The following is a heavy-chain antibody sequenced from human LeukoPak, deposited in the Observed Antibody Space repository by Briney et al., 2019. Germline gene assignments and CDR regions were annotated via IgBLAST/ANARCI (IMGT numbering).Heavy chain of an antibody. D-gene: IGHD1-26*01. Sequence: ASVKVSCKASGYTFTGYYMHWVRQAPGQGLEWMGWINPNSGGTNYAQKFQGRVTMTRDTSTSTAYMELRSLRSDDTAVYYCARDEDGSNWFDPWGQGTLVTVSS. CDR3: ARDEDGSNWFDP. CDR1: GYTFTGYY. CDR2: INPNSGGT. J-gene: IGHJ5*02. V-gene: IGHV1-2*02.